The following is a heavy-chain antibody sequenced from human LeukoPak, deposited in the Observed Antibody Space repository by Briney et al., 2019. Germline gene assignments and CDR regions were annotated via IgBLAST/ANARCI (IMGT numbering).Heavy chain of an antibody. CDR3: ARGQSMYY. CDR1: GYTFNNY. J-gene: IGHJ4*02. CDR2: ISPHSHTT. D-gene: IGHD2-8*01. V-gene: IGHV1-18*01. Sequence: GASVKVSCKASGYTFNNYFSWVCQAPGQGLEWVGWISPHSHTTHYAEKVQGRVTMTTDTSTTTVYMELRSLRSDDTAVYFCARGQSMYYWGQGTPVTVSS.